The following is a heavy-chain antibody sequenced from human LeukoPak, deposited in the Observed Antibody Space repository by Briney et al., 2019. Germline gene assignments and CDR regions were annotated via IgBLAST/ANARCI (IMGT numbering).Heavy chain of an antibody. CDR1: GGSISSYY. CDR2: IYYSGST. D-gene: IGHD1-26*01. J-gene: IGHJ2*01. CDR3: ARAVGATYYWYFDL. Sequence: PSETLSLTCTVSGGSISSYYWSWIRQPPGKGLEWIGYIYYSGSTNYNPSLKSRVTISVDTSKNQFSLKLSSVTAADTVVYCARAVGATYYWYFDLWGRGTLVTVSS. V-gene: IGHV4-59*01.